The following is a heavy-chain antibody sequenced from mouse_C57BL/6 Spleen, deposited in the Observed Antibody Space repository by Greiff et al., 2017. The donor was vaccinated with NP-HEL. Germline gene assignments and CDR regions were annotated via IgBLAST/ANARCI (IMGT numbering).Heavy chain of an antibody. Sequence: VKLLESGPELVKPGASVKISCKASGYAFSSSWMNWVKQRPGKGLEWIGRIYPGDGDTNYHGKFKGKATLTAATSSSTAYMQIRRLTSEDAAVYFCARDYDGYFDVWGTGTTVTVSS. D-gene: IGHD2-4*01. CDR1: GYAFSSSW. V-gene: IGHV1-82*01. CDR2: IYPGDGDT. CDR3: ARDYDGYFDV. J-gene: IGHJ1*03.